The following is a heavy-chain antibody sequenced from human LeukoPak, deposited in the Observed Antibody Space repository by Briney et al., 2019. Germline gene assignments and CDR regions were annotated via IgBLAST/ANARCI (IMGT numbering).Heavy chain of an antibody. Sequence: GGSLRPSCAVSGFTFATHWMSWVRQAPGKGLECVANISPDGSQKYCLGSVKGRLTISRENAKNALYLEMNSRRAEDTALYYCATSAHSSGNDWGHGTLVTVSS. V-gene: IGHV3-7*01. CDR3: ATSAHSSGND. J-gene: IGHJ4*01. D-gene: IGHD3-22*01. CDR2: ISPDGSQK. CDR1: GFTFATHW.